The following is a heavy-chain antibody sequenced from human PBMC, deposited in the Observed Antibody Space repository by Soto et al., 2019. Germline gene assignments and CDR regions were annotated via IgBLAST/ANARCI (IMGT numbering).Heavy chain of an antibody. Sequence: SVKVSCKASGGTFSSYAISWVRQAPGQGLEWMGGIIPIFGTANYAQKFQGRVTITADESTSTAYMELSSLRSEDTAVYYCAVGYSYGYGATPSYWGQEPWSPSPQ. CDR1: GGTFSSYA. J-gene: IGHJ4*01. CDR3: AVGYSYGYGATPSY. D-gene: IGHD5-18*01. V-gene: IGHV1-69*13. CDR2: IIPIFGTA.